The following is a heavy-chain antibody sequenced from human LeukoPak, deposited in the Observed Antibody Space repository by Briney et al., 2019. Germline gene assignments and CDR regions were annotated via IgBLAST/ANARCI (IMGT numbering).Heavy chain of an antibody. Sequence: GGSLRLSCAASGCSFSSYWMHWVRQAPGKGLVWVARISPDGSSALSADSVRGRFTISRDNADNTLYLQLNSLRAEDTAVYYCARVSFCPRCHFDYWGQGTLVTVSS. CDR3: ARVSFCPRCHFDY. CDR1: GCSFSSYW. CDR2: ISPDGSSA. J-gene: IGHJ4*02. D-gene: IGHD2/OR15-2a*01. V-gene: IGHV3-74*03.